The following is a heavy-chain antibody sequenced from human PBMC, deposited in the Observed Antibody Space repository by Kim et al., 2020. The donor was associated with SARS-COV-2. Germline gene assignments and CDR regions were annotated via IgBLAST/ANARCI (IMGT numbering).Heavy chain of an antibody. CDR1: GYTFTSYG. Sequence: ASVKVSCKASGYTFTSYGISWVRQAPGQGLEWMGWISAYNGNTNYVQKLQGRVTMTTDTSTSTAYMGLRSLRSDDTAVYYCARDNVGELLWFGELFRFDYWGQGTLVTVSS. CDR2: ISAYNGNT. D-gene: IGHD3-10*01. J-gene: IGHJ4*02. V-gene: IGHV1-18*01. CDR3: ARDNVGELLWFGELFRFDY.